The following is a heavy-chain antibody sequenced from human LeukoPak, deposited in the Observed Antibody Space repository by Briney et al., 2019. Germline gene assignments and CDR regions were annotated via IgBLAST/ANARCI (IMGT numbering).Heavy chain of an antibody. CDR2: INQDGSEQ. CDR1: GFTFSDYW. D-gene: IGHD6-13*01. V-gene: IGHV3-7*01. J-gene: IGHJ4*02. Sequence: GGSLRLSCAASGFTFSDYWMDWVRQAPGKGMEWVANINQDGSEQYYVDSVKGRFTISRDNAKNSLYLQMNSLRAEDTAVYYCARDPGWIAAAGDDYWGQGTLVTVSS. CDR3: ARDPGWIAAAGDDY.